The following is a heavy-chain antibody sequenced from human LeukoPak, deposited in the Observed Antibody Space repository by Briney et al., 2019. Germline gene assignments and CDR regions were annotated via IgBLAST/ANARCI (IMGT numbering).Heavy chain of an antibody. J-gene: IGHJ6*02. CDR3: ARGRGHYYYGMDV. CDR2: IYYSGST. CDR1: GGSISSYY. V-gene: IGHV4-59*01. Sequence: PSETLSLTSTVSGGSISSYYWSWIRQPPGKGLEWIGYIYYSGSTNYNPSLKSRVTISVDTSKNQFSLKLSSVTAADTAVYYCARGRGHYYYGMDVWGQGTTVTVSS. D-gene: IGHD3-10*01.